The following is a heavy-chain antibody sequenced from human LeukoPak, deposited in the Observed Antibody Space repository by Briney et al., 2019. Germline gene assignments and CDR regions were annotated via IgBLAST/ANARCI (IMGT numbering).Heavy chain of an antibody. CDR1: GGSISSSSYY. CDR2: IYYSGST. J-gene: IGHJ4*02. CDR3: ARPGGSSGYYDFYFDY. D-gene: IGHD3-22*01. V-gene: IGHV4-39*01. Sequence: SETLSLTCTVSGGSISSSSYYWGRIPPPPGKGLEWIGSIYYSGSTYYNPSLKSRVTMSVDTSKNQFSRKLSSVPTADTAVYYCARPGGSSGYYDFYFDYWGQGTLVTVPS.